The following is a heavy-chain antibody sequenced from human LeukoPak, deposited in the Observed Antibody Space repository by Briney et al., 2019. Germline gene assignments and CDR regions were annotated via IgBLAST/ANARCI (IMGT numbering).Heavy chain of an antibody. CDR1: GFTFSGYA. D-gene: IGHD4-17*01. J-gene: IGHJ4*02. CDR3: AKDLAITVTTAFNY. CDR2: ISGSGNST. V-gene: IGHV3-23*01. Sequence: GGSLRLSCAASGFTFSGYAMTWVRQVPGKGLEWVSAISGSGNSTYYADSVKGRFTISRDNSKNTLYLQLKSLRAEDTAVYYCAKDLAITVTTAFNYWGQGTLVTVSS.